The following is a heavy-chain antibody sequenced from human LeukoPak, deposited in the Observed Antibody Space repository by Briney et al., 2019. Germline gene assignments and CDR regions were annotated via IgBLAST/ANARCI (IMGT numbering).Heavy chain of an antibody. CDR3: AREEHTVTTDYFDY. CDR1: AGSISSYY. D-gene: IGHD4-17*01. CDR2: ISYIGTT. J-gene: IGHJ4*02. Sequence: SETLSLTCTISAGSISSYYWSWIRQPPGKGLEWIGYISYIGTTNDNPSLKSRVTISLDTSKNQFSLKLSSVTAADTAVYYCAREEHTVTTDYFDYWGQGTLVTVSS. V-gene: IGHV4-59*12.